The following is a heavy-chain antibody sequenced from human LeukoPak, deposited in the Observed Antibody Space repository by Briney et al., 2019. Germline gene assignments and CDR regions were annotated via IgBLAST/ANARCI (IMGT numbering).Heavy chain of an antibody. D-gene: IGHD4-11*01. CDR1: GYTFTTYY. CDR3: ARAFTVRSRIHY. CDR2: INPSGGST. V-gene: IGHV1-46*01. J-gene: IGHJ4*02. Sequence: GASVKVSCKASGYTFTTYYMHWVRQAPGQGLEWMGIINPSGGSTTYAQKFQGRVTMTRDTSTSTVYMELSSLRSEDTAVFFCARAFTVRSRIHYWGQGTLVTVSS.